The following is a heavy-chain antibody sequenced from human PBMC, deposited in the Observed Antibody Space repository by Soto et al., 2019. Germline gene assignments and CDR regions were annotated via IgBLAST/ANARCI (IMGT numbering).Heavy chain of an antibody. CDR1: GGSFSGYY. V-gene: IGHV4-34*01. Sequence: SETLSLTCAVYGGSFSGYYWSWIRQPPGKGLEWIGEINHSGSTNYNPSLKSRVTISVDTSKNQFSLTLSSVTAAYTAVYYCARGRRHYYYSYMEGWGKGTTVTVSS. CDR3: ARGRRHYYYSYMEG. CDR2: INHSGST. J-gene: IGHJ6*03.